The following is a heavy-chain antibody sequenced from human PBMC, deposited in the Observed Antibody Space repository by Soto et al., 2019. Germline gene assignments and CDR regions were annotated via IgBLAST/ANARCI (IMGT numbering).Heavy chain of an antibody. J-gene: IGHJ4*01. CDR1: GVSLSSVGYY. CDR3: ARYRFSDNWSNFGY. CDR2: IYYSGST. V-gene: IGHV4-31*03. Sequence: PSETLSLTCTVSGVSLSSVGYYWSWIRQHPGKGLQWIGNIYYSGSTNYNPSLKSRITISLDTSKNQFSLRLSSVTAADTAVYFCARYRFSDNWSNFGYWGHVTLVPVSS. D-gene: IGHD1-1*01.